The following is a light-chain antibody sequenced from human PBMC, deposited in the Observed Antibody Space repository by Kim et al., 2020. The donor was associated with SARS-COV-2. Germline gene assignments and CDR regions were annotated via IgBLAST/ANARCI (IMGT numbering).Light chain of an antibody. Sequence: GEWYSISRTGTRSDIGNYNFDPWSQQHPGKGPKLLIYDVSKRPSGVSDRFSGSKSGNTASLTISGLQAEDEADYYCSSHIGSSTWVFGGGTQLTVL. J-gene: IGLJ3*02. CDR2: DVS. CDR1: RSDIGNYNF. CDR3: SSHIGSSTWV. V-gene: IGLV2-14*04.